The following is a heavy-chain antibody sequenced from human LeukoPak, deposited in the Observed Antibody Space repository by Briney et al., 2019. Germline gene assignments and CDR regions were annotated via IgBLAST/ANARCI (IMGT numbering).Heavy chain of an antibody. Sequence: GGSLRLSCAASGFSLRSSEMNWVRQAPGKGPEWVAHINSADNVEYYTDSVRGRFTMSRDNAKDLLYLQMNSLRDEDTAVYYCARGGGYSYGHILFDYWGQGTLVTVSS. V-gene: IGHV3-48*03. J-gene: IGHJ4*02. D-gene: IGHD5-18*01. CDR1: GFSLRSSE. CDR2: INSADNVE. CDR3: ARGGGYSYGHILFDY.